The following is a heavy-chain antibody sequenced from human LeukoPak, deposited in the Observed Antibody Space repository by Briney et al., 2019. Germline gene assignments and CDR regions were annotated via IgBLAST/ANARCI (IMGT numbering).Heavy chain of an antibody. CDR3: TSRSSGSYLGGDYFDY. Sequence: PGGSLRLSCAASGFTFSNAWMSWVRQAPGKGLEWVGRIKSKTDGGTTDYAAPVKGRFTISRDDSKNTLYLQMNSLKTEDTAVYYCTSRSSGSYLGGDYFDYWGQGTLVTVSS. J-gene: IGHJ4*02. CDR1: GFTFSNAW. V-gene: IGHV3-15*01. CDR2: IKSKTDGGTT. D-gene: IGHD1-26*01.